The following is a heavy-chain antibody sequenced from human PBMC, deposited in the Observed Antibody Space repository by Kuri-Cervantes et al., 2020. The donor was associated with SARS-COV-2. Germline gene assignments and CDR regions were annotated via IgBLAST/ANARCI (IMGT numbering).Heavy chain of an antibody. Sequence: GGSLRLSCAASGFTFSSYAMHWVRQAPGKGLEWVAVISYDGSNKYYADSVKGRFTISRDNSENTLYLQMNSLRAEDTAVYYCARGNDYGEDFDYWGQGTLVTVSS. J-gene: IGHJ4*02. CDR3: ARGNDYGEDFDY. D-gene: IGHD4-17*01. V-gene: IGHV3-30-3*01. CDR1: GFTFSSYA. CDR2: ISYDGSNK.